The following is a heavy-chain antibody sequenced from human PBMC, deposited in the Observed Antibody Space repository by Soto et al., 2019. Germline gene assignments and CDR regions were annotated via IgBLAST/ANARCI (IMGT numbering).Heavy chain of an antibody. CDR1: GGSISSGGYY. CDR3: ARERSGYYESYFDY. D-gene: IGHD3-22*01. CDR2: IYYSGST. Sequence: TLSLTCTVSGGSISSGGYYWSWIRQHPGKGLEWIGYIYYSGSTYYNPSLKSRVTISVDTSKNQFSLKLSSVTAADTAVYYCARERSGYYESYFDYWGQGTLVTVSS. J-gene: IGHJ4*02. V-gene: IGHV4-31*03.